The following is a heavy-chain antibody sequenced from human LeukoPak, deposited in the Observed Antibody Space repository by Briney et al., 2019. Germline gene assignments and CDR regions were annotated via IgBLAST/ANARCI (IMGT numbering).Heavy chain of an antibody. J-gene: IGHJ4*02. Sequence: SETLSLTCAVYGGSFSGYYWSWIRQPPGKGLEWIGEINHSGSTNYNPSLKSRVTISVDTSKNQFSLKLSSVTAADTAVYYCARRNLAAAGTLGYFDYWGREPWSPSPQ. CDR2: INHSGST. V-gene: IGHV4-34*01. CDR1: GGSFSGYY. D-gene: IGHD6-13*01. CDR3: ARRNLAAAGTLGYFDY.